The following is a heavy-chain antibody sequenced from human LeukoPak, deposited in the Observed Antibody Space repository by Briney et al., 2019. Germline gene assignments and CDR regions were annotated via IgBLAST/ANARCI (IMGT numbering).Heavy chain of an antibody. Sequence: GASLQISFKGSGYSFTNSWIGWVRPTPGKGLEWMAILYPGDSDTRYSPSFQGQVTLSADKSISTAYLQWRSLKASDSAMYYCARGRGYSYGTDLDSWGQGTLVTVSS. CDR1: GYSFTNSW. CDR2: LYPGDSDT. CDR3: ARGRGYSYGTDLDS. V-gene: IGHV5-51*01. D-gene: IGHD5-18*01. J-gene: IGHJ4*02.